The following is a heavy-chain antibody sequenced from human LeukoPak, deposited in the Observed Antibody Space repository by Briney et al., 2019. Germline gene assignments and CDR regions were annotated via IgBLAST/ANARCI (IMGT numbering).Heavy chain of an antibody. Sequence: SETLSLTCLVSGGSISSHYWTWIRQPPGKGLEWIGYIYYSGSTNYNPSLKSRVTISVDTSKNQFSLKLRSVTAADTAVYYCARFQMVVAATPYNWFDPWGQGTLVTVSS. CDR2: IYYSGST. CDR1: GGSISSHY. D-gene: IGHD2-15*01. V-gene: IGHV4-59*08. CDR3: ARFQMVVAATPYNWFDP. J-gene: IGHJ5*02.